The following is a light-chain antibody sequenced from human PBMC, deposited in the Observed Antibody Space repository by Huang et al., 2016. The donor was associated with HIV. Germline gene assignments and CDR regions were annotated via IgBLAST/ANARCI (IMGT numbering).Light chain of an antibody. J-gene: IGKJ4*01. CDR1: QSVLYNSNNKDY. V-gene: IGKV4-1*01. CDR2: WAS. Sequence: DIVMTQSPDSLAVSPGERATINRKSSQSVLYNSNNKDYLAWYQQKPGQPPKLLIYWASTRESGVPDRFSGSGSGTDFTLTISSLQAEDVAVYYCQQYYSSPVTFGGGTKVEIK. CDR3: QQYYSSPVT.